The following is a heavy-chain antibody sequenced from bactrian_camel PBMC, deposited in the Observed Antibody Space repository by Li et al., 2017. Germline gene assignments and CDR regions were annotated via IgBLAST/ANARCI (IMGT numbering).Heavy chain of an antibody. Sequence: DVQLVESGGGSVQDGGSLRLSCAARTGTFRSACMGWFRQAPGKEREAVAVIYTGGGSTYYADSMKGRFTISPDNAKNTVYLQMNSLKPEDTAMYYCAATSYGLILSCSAALADFGYWGQGTQVTVS. CDR1: TGTFRSAC. CDR2: IYTGGGST. J-gene: IGHJ6*01. CDR3: AATSYGLILSCSAALADFGY. D-gene: IGHD3*01. V-gene: IGHV3S40*01.